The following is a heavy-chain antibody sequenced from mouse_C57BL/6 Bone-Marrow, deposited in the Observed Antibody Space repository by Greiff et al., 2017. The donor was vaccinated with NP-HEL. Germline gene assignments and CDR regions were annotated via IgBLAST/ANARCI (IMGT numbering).Heavy chain of an antibody. D-gene: IGHD1-1*01. CDR3: ARRIYYGSSYYAMDY. CDR1: GYTFTDHT. Sequence: QVQLQQSDAELVKPGASVKISCKVSGYTFTDHTIHWMKQRPEQGLEWIGYIYPRDGSTKYNEKFKGKATLTADKSSSTAYMQLNSLTSEDSAVYFCARRIYYGSSYYAMDYWGQGTSVTVSS. CDR2: IYPRDGST. J-gene: IGHJ4*01. V-gene: IGHV1-78*01.